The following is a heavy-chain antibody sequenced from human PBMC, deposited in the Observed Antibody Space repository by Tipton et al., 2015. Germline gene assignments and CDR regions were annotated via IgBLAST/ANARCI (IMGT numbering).Heavy chain of an antibody. CDR3: ARAGGYFSPYDLWFFDL. J-gene: IGHJ2*01. Sequence: QSGAEVKKPGASVKVSCKASGYTFTSYGISWVRQAPGQGLEWMGWISAYNGNTKYAQKLQSRVTMTTDTSTSTAYMELRNLRPDDTAVYFCARAGGYFSPYDLWFFDLWGRGTQVTVSS. V-gene: IGHV1-18*01. D-gene: IGHD3-22*01. CDR1: GYTFTSYG. CDR2: ISAYNGNT.